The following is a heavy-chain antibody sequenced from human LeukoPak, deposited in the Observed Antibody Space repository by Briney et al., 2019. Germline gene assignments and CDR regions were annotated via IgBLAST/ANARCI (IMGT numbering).Heavy chain of an antibody. J-gene: IGHJ6*03. CDR3: ARHFKRGYCSSTSCPRNYYYYMDV. V-gene: IGHV5-51*01. Sequence: HGESLKISCKGSGYSFTSYWIGWVRQMPEKGLEWMGIIYPGDSDTRYSPSFQGQVTISADKSISTAYLQWSSLKASDTAMYYCARHFKRGYCSSTSCPRNYYYYMDVWGKGTTVTVSS. CDR1: GYSFTSYW. CDR2: IYPGDSDT. D-gene: IGHD2-2*01.